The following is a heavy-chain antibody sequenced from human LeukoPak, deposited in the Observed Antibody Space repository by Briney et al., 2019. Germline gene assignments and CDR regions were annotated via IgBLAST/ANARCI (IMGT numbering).Heavy chain of an antibody. CDR3: ARGRYCSRTSCENFDY. CDR2: IKQDGSEK. D-gene: IGHD2-2*01. CDR1: GFTFSSYW. V-gene: IGHV3-7*01. Sequence: GGSLRLSCAASGFTFSSYWMSWVRQPPGKGLEWVANIKQDGSEKYYVDSVKGRFTISRDNAKNSLYLQMNSLRAEDTALYYCARGRYCSRTSCENFDYWAQGTLVTVSS. J-gene: IGHJ4*02.